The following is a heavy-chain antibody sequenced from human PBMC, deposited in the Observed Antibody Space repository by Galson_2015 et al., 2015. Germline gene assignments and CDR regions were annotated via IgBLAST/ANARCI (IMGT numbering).Heavy chain of an antibody. V-gene: IGHV1-2*06. D-gene: IGHD4-17*01. J-gene: IGHJ4*02. Sequence: QSGAEVKKPGESLKTSCKASGYTFTAYYMHWVRQAPGQGLEWMGRINPNSGGTDSTQKFQGRVTMTRDTSISTVHMELSRLTSDDTAVYYCARAAYGEDSTSFDYWGQGTLVTVSS. CDR3: ARAAYGEDSTSFDY. CDR2: INPNSGGT. CDR1: GYTFTAYY.